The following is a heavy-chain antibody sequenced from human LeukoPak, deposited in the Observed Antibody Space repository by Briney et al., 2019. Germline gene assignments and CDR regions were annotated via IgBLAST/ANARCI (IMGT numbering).Heavy chain of an antibody. Sequence: GGSPRPSCAASGFSFKDYNMHWVRQAPGQGLEWVAVITYDGSNKYYTDSVKGRFTISRDNSKSTLYLQMNSLRAEDTAVYYCAKVRWDNSGWYYLDSWGQGTLVTVSS. CDR2: ITYDGSNK. CDR1: GFSFKDYN. V-gene: IGHV3-30*18. D-gene: IGHD6-19*01. CDR3: AKVRWDNSGWYYLDS. J-gene: IGHJ4*02.